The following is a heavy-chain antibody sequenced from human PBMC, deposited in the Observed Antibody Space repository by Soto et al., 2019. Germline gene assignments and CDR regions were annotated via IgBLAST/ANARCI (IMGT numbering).Heavy chain of an antibody. D-gene: IGHD5-18*01. V-gene: IGHV4-59*01. CDR2: IYYSGST. Sequence: TQSLTCTVSGGSISSYYWSWIRQPPGKGLEWIGYIYYSGSTNYKPSLKSRFTISVDTYKNQFSLKLSSVTAADTAVYYCAGTQGGYSYGLGYWGQGTLVTVSS. J-gene: IGHJ4*02. CDR1: GGSISSYY. CDR3: AGTQGGYSYGLGY.